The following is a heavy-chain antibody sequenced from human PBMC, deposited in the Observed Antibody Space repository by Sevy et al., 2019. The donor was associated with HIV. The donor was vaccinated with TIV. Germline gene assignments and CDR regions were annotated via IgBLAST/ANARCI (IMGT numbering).Heavy chain of an antibody. D-gene: IGHD6-19*01. CDR2: SSWNSGSI. Sequence: GGSLRLSCVASGFTFDDYAMNWVRQAPGKGPEWVSGSSWNSGSIGYAESVKGRFTISRDNAKNSLYLQMNSLRVEDTALRYWAIGIGYSKGGYSRFDSGGQEPWSPSPQ. V-gene: IGHV3-9*01. J-gene: IGHJ5*01. CDR1: GFTFDDYA. CDR3: AIGIGYSKGGYSRFDS.